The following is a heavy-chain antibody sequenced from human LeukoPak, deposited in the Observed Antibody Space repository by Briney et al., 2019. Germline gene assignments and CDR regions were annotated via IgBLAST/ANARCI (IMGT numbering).Heavy chain of an antibody. CDR1: GYTFTGYY. CDR2: INPNSGGT. CDR3: ARRAGFFDAFDI. D-gene: IGHD3-10*01. V-gene: IGHV1-2*02. J-gene: IGHJ3*02. Sequence: AAVKVSCKASGYTFTGYYMHWVLQAPGQGLEWMGWINPNSGGTNYAQKFQGRVTMTSDTSINTAYMELSRLRSDDTAVYYCARRAGFFDAFDIWGQGTMVTVSS.